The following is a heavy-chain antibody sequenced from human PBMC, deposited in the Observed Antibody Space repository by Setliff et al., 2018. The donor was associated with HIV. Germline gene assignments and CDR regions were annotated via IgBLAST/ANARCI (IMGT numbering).Heavy chain of an antibody. J-gene: IGHJ4*02. Sequence: ASVKVSCKASGYTFTNYAMHWVRQAPGQRLEWMGWINAGNGNTKYSQKFQGRVTITRDTSASTAYMELSSLRSEDTAVYYCARDLRRYCSSTSCTILAGYWGQGTLVTVSS. CDR1: GYTFTNYA. CDR3: ARDLRRYCSSTSCTILAGY. CDR2: INAGNGNT. D-gene: IGHD2-2*01. V-gene: IGHV1-3*01.